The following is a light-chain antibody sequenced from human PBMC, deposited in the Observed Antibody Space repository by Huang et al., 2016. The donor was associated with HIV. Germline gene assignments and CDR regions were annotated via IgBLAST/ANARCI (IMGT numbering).Light chain of an antibody. CDR3: QQYDNWPPGLT. CDR1: QNVRRN. V-gene: IGKV3D-15*01. CDR2: DTA. J-gene: IGKJ4*01. Sequence: EIVMTQSPATLSVSPGGGATLSCRASQNVRRNLAWYQQTPGQAPRPLIYDTATRASGVPARFRGSGSGTEFTLTISGLQSEDFAVFYCQQYDNWPPGLTFGGGTKVEI.